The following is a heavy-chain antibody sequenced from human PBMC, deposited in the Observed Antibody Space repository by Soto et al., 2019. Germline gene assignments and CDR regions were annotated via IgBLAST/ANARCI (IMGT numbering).Heavy chain of an antibody. D-gene: IGHD4-17*01. Sequence: GASVKVSCKASVYTFTIYGISWGRQAPGQGLEWMGWIIPILGIANYAQKFQGRVTITADKSTSTAYMELSSLRSEDTAVYYCARNRPGDYGLDYWGQGTLVTVSS. CDR2: IIPILGIA. CDR1: VYTFTIYG. J-gene: IGHJ4*02. CDR3: ARNRPGDYGLDY. V-gene: IGHV1-69*10.